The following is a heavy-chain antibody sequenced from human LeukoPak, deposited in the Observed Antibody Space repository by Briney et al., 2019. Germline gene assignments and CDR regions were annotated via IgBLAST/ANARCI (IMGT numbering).Heavy chain of an antibody. D-gene: IGHD3-9*01. J-gene: IGHJ4*02. Sequence: ASVKVSCKASGYTFTSYYMHWVRQAPGQGLEWMGIINPSGGSTSYAQKFQGRVTMTRDTSTSTVYMELSSLRSDGTAVYYCARFSVGGRYDFDYWGQGTLVTVSS. CDR1: GYTFTSYY. CDR2: INPSGGST. V-gene: IGHV1-46*01. CDR3: ARFSVGGRYDFDY.